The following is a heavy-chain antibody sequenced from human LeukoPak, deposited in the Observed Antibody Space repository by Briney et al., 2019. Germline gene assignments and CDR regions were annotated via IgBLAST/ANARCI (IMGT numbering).Heavy chain of an antibody. CDR1: GFTFSNFA. J-gene: IGHJ5*02. V-gene: IGHV3-23*01. CDR3: AKGAAAGKVDWFDP. Sequence: GGSLRLSCAASGFTFSNFAMMWVRQAPGTGLRWVSTITGYGATFYADSVRGRFTIFRDTSMNTLFLQMNSLGAEDTAVYYCAKGAAAGKVDWFDPWGQGTLVTVSS. D-gene: IGHD6-13*01. CDR2: ITGYGAT.